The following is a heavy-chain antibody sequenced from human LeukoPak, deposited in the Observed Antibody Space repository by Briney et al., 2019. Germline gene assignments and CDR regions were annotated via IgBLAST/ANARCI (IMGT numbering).Heavy chain of an antibody. CDR2: IYSGGST. CDR3: ARGFAIAAAGTAIYY. CDR1: GFTVSSNY. V-gene: IGHV3-53*01. D-gene: IGHD6-13*01. Sequence: GGSLRLSCAASGFTVSSNYMSWVRQAPGKGLEWVSVIYSGGSTYYADSVKGRFTISRDNSKNTLYLQMNSLRAEDTAVYYCARGFAIAAAGTAIYYWGQGTLVTVSS. J-gene: IGHJ4*02.